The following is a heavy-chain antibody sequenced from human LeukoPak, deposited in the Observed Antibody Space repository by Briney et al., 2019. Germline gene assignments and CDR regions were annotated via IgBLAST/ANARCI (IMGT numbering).Heavy chain of an antibody. V-gene: IGHV4-39*07. CDR2: IYYSEST. CDR3: ARGRYSYGLYYFDY. D-gene: IGHD5-18*01. Sequence: SETLSLTCTVSGGSISSSSYYWGWIRQPPGKGLEWIGSIYYSESTNYNPSPKSRVTMSADTSKNQFSLKLSSVTAADTAVYYCARGRYSYGLYYFDYWGQGTLVTVSS. CDR1: GGSISSSSYY. J-gene: IGHJ4*02.